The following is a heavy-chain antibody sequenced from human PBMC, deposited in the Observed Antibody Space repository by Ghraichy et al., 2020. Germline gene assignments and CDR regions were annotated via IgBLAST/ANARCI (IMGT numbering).Heavy chain of an antibody. CDR2: IYYSGST. CDR3: ASSWQNILTGYYAVY. V-gene: IGHV4-31*03. D-gene: IGHD3-9*01. Sequence: SETLSLTCNVSGGSISSGGYYWNWLRQHPGKGLEWIGYIYYSGSTSYNPSLKSRVTISLDTSKNQFSLRLSSVTAADTAVYYCASSWQNILTGYYAVYWGQGTLVTVSS. CDR1: GGSISSGGYY. J-gene: IGHJ4*02.